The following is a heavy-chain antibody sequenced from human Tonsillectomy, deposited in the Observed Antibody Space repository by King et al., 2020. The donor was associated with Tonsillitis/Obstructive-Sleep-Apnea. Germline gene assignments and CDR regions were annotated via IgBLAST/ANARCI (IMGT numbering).Heavy chain of an antibody. CDR1: GFTVSNDY. V-gene: IGHV3-53*01. Sequence: VQLVESGGGLIQPGGSLRLSCVVSGFTVSNDYMSWVRQAPGKGLEWFSVIFCSGSTYYADSGKGRFTSSRDESKNTDYLQMNSLSVEDAAVYYCASGYCSGGSCPHYYYMDVWGKGTTVIVS. CDR2: IFCSGST. D-gene: IGHD2-15*01. J-gene: IGHJ6*03. CDR3: ASGYCSGGSCPHYYYMDV.